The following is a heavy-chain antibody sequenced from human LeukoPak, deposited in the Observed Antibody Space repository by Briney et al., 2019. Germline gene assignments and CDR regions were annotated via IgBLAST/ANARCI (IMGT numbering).Heavy chain of an antibody. D-gene: IGHD2-15*01. CDR1: DGSITIDSYY. CDR2: IYYSGST. J-gene: IGHJ3*02. V-gene: IGHV4-39*07. Sequence: SETLSLTCSVSDGSITIDSYYWGWVRQPPGKGLEWIGSIYYSGSTNYNPSLKSRVTISVDTSKNQFSLKLSSVTAADTAVYYCARGARLRLRSSGGSCYSCGAFDIWGQGTMVTASS. CDR3: ARGARLRLRSSGGSCYSCGAFDI.